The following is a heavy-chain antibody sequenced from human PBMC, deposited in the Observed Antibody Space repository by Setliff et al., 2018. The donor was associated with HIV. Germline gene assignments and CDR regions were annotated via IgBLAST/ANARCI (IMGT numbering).Heavy chain of an antibody. CDR1: GFTFSDYG. J-gene: IGHJ3*02. CDR2: IRSSSRTI. D-gene: IGHD2-15*01. CDR3: SLGYCSGGSCYSDPEVAFDI. V-gene: IGHV3-48*01. Sequence: GGSLRLSCAASGFTFSDYGMNWVRQAPGKGLEWVSYIRSSSRTIYYADSVKGRFTISGDSAKNSLYLQMNSLRAEDTALYYCSLGYCSGGSCYSDPEVAFDIWGQGTVVTVSS.